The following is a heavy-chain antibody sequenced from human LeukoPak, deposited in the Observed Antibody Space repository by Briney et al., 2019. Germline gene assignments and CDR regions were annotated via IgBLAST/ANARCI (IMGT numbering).Heavy chain of an antibody. CDR3: ARDWQWQQLDGDAFDI. CDR1: GFTLSSSA. V-gene: IGHV3-23*01. J-gene: IGHJ3*02. D-gene: IGHD6-13*01. Sequence: TGGSLRLSCAASGFTLSSSAMNWVRQAPGKGLEWVSTISRGSGSTSYSDSVMGRFTISRDNAKNSLFLQMNSLRAEDTAVYYCARDWQWQQLDGDAFDIWGQGTMVTVSS. CDR2: ISRGSGST.